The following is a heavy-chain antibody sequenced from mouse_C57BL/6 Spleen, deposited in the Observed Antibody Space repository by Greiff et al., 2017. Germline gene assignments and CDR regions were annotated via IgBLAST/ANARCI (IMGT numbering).Heavy chain of an antibody. V-gene: IGHV1-15*01. J-gene: IGHJ2*01. Sequence: VHLVESGAELVRPGASVTLSCKASGYTFTDYEMPWVTQTPVHGLEWIGAIVPETGGPASTQQFTGQAILTADKSSSTAYMELRSLTSEDAAVYYCNRPYCGYWGQGNTRTGSS. CDR3: NRPYCGY. CDR2: IVPETGGP. D-gene: IGHD3-2*02. CDR1: GYTFTDYE.